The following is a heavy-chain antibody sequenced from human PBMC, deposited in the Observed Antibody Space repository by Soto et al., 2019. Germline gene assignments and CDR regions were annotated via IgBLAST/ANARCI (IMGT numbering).Heavy chain of an antibody. CDR1: GYTFTSYA. J-gene: IGHJ4*02. CDR2: INAGNGNT. D-gene: IGHD1-26*01. Sequence: QVQLVQSGAEVKKPGASVKVSCKASGYTFTSYAMHWVRQAPGQRLEWMGWINAGNGNTKYSQKFQGRVTITRDTSASTAYMELSSLRSEDTAVYYCARVTQSKGVPAGADFDYWGQGTLVTVSS. CDR3: ARVTQSKGVPAGADFDY. V-gene: IGHV1-3*01.